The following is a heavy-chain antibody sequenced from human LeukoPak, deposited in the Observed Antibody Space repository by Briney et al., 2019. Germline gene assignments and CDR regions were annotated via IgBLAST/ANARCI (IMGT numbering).Heavy chain of an antibody. CDR2: INPNSGGT. CDR3: ARHPRDIVVVPAAMETTNWFDP. D-gene: IGHD2-2*01. Sequence: ASVKVSCKASGYTFTGYYMHWVRQAPGQGLEWMGRINPNSGGTNCAQKFQGRVTMTRDTSISTAYMELSRLRSDDTAVYYCARHPRDIVVVPAAMETTNWFDPWGQGTLVTVSS. V-gene: IGHV1-2*06. CDR1: GYTFTGYY. J-gene: IGHJ5*02.